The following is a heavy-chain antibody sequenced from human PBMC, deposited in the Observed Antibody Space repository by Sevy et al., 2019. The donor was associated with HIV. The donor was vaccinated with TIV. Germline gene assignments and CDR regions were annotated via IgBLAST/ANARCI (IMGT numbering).Heavy chain of an antibody. Sequence: SETLSLTCTVSGGSISSSSYYWGWIRQPPGKGLEWIGSIYYSGSTYYNPSLKRRATISVDTSKNQLSLKLSSVTAADTAVYYCTRLNDSWSGYSYYRGQGTLVTVSS. CDR1: GGSISSSSYY. V-gene: IGHV4-39*01. D-gene: IGHD3-3*01. CDR3: TRLNDSWSGYSYY. J-gene: IGHJ4*02. CDR2: IYYSGST.